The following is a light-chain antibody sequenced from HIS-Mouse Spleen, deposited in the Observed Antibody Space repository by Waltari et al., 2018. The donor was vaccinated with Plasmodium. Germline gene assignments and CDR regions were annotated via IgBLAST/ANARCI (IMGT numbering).Light chain of an antibody. CDR3: SSYAGSSV. V-gene: IGLV2-8*01. J-gene: IGLJ1*01. CDR2: EVS. CDR1: SSHVGGYNY. Sequence: QSALTQPPSASGSPGQSVTISCTGTSSHVGGYNYVSWYQQHPGKAPKLMIYEVSKRPSGVPDRFSGSKSGNTASLTVSGLQAEDEADYYCSSYAGSSVFGTGTKVTVL.